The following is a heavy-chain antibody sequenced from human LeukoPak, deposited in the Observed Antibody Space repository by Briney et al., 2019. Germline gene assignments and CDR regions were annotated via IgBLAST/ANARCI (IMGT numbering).Heavy chain of an antibody. D-gene: IGHD6-13*01. CDR2: FSATDGSA. J-gene: IGHJ3*01. Sequence: GGSLRLSCAASGFTFSSYGMTWVRRAPGKGLEWVSAFSATDGSAQYAGSVRGRFTISRDNSKNSLYLQMNSLRDEDTAVYFCAKARIAAAGTGAFGVWGQGTMVTVSS. CDR3: AKARIAAAGTGAFGV. CDR1: GFTFSSYG. V-gene: IGHV3-23*01.